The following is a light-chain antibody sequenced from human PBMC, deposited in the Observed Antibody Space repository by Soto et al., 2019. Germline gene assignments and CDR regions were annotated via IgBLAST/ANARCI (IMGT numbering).Light chain of an antibody. CDR3: ASYTRVDSWV. Sequence: QSALTQPRSVSGSPGQSVTLSCTGTSSDVGGYHYVSWYQHHPGKAPKIIIYDVNKRPSGVPDRFSGSKSGNTASLTISGLQTEDEASYYCASYTRVDSWVFGGGTKLTVL. V-gene: IGLV2-11*01. CDR2: DVN. J-gene: IGLJ3*02. CDR1: SSDVGGYHY.